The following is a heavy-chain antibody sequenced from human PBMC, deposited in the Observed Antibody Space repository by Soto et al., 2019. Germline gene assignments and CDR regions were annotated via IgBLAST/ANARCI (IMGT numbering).Heavy chain of an antibody. J-gene: IGHJ4*02. CDR1: GYSFTSYW. Sequence: ESLKISCKGSGYSFTSYWISWVRQMPGKGLEWMGRIDPSDSYTNYSPSFQGHVTISADKSISTAYLQWSSLKASDTAMYYCARLSSSTDYYDSRGYYMDYWGQGTLVTVSS. CDR3: ARLSSSTDYYDSRGYYMDY. D-gene: IGHD3-22*01. V-gene: IGHV5-10-1*01. CDR2: IDPSDSYT.